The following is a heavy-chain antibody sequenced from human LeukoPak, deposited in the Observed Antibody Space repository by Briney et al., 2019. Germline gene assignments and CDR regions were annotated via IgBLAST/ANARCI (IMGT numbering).Heavy chain of an antibody. Sequence: GGSLRLSCAASGFTFDDYAMHWVRQAPGKGLEWVSGISWNSGSIGYADSVKGRFTISRDNAKNSLYLQMNSLRAEDTALYYCARSDAIDYGGFGYWGQGTLVTVSS. V-gene: IGHV3-9*01. CDR3: ARSDAIDYGGFGY. D-gene: IGHD4-17*01. CDR1: GFTFDDYA. CDR2: ISWNSGSI. J-gene: IGHJ4*02.